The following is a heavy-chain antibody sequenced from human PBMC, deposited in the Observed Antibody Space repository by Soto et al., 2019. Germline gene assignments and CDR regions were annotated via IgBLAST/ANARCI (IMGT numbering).Heavy chain of an antibody. V-gene: IGHV4-30-2*06. CDR3: ARDYYGMDV. CDR2: TYQSGSA. J-gene: IGHJ6*02. Sequence: QLQLQGSGSGLVKPSQTLSLTCTVSGGSITSGGYFWTLIRQSPGKGLEWIGYTYQSGSAYYNPSLKSRVTISVDRSKNQFSLNLTSVTAADTAVYYCARDYYGMDVWGQGTTVTVSS. CDR1: GGSITSGGYF.